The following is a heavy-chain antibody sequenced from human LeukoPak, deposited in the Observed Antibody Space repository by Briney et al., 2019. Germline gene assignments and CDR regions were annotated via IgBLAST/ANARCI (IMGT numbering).Heavy chain of an antibody. D-gene: IGHD3-10*02. V-gene: IGHV3-30*18. CDR2: ISNDGSDK. CDR3: AKVAATLFGFFDY. CDR1: GFTLSSYG. J-gene: IGHJ4*02. Sequence: GGSRRLFCAACGFTLSSYGMHWVRQAPDKGLEGVAVISNDGSDKYYADSVKGRFTISRDNSKNTLYLQMNSLRAEDTAVYYCAKVAATLFGFFDYWGQGTLVTVSS.